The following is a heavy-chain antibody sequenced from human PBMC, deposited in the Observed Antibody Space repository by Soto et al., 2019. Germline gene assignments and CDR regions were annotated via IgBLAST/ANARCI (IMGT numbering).Heavy chain of an antibody. CDR3: ERARLVVEGRFDY. D-gene: IGHD3-22*01. CDR2: ISSTATYT. CDR1: GFSFSDYY. Sequence: QVQLVESGGDLVKPGGSLRLSCAASGFSFSDYYMNWIRQAPGKGLEWLSYISSTATYTNYADSVRGRFTISRDSAKNSLYLDMNGLRTEDTAVYYCERARLVVEGRFDYWGQGTLVTVSS. J-gene: IGHJ4*02. V-gene: IGHV3-11*06.